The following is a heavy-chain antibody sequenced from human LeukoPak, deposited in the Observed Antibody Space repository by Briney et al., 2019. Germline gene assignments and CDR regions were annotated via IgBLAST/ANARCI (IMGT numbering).Heavy chain of an antibody. CDR2: ISYDGSNK. D-gene: IGHD3-10*01. Sequence: GRSLRLSCAASGFTFSSYGMHWVRQAPGKGLEWVAVISYDGSNKYYADSVKGRFTISRDNSKNTLYLQMNSLRAEDTAVYYCAKDRGVIAGYFDYWGQGTLVTVSS. V-gene: IGHV3-30*18. CDR3: AKDRGVIAGYFDY. CDR1: GFTFSSYG. J-gene: IGHJ4*02.